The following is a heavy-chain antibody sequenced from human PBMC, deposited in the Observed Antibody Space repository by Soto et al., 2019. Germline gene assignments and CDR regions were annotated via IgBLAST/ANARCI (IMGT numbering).Heavy chain of an antibody. CDR2: INPRGGIT. CDR1: GYTFTSYY. Sequence: ASVKVSCKASGYTFTSYYIHWVRQAPGQGLEWMGIINPRGGITTYAQKFQGRLTMTGDTSTSTVYMELSSLTSEDTAMYHCASSPAYGSSWYGIPPDLSHGMDVWGQGTTLTVSS. J-gene: IGHJ6*02. V-gene: IGHV1-46*01. CDR3: ASSPAYGSSWYGIPPDLSHGMDV. D-gene: IGHD6-13*01.